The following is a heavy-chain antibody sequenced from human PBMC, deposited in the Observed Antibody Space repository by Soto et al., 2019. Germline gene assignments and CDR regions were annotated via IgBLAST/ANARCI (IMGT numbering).Heavy chain of an antibody. CDR3: AKEYTIFGVIPYGMDV. CDR2: ISWDGGST. V-gene: IGHV3-43*01. CDR1: GFTFDDYT. J-gene: IGHJ6*02. Sequence: EVQLVESGGVVVQPGGSLRLSCAASGFTFDDYTMHWVRQAPGKGLEWVSLISWDGGSTYYADSVKGRFTISRDNSKNSLYLQMNSLRTEDTALYYCAKEYTIFGVIPYGMDVWGQGTTVTVSS. D-gene: IGHD3-3*01.